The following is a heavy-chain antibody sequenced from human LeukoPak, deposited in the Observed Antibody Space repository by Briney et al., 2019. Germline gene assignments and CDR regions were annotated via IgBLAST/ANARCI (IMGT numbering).Heavy chain of an antibody. CDR3: ARFTYDDHGKNYYLDY. V-gene: IGHV4-59*08. CDR2: MYYSGST. CDR1: GGSIRSYY. J-gene: IGHJ4*02. Sequence: SETLSLTCTVSGGSIRSYYWSWIRQPPGKGLEWIGYMYYSGSTNYNPSLKSRVTISVDTSKNQFSLKLSSVTAADTAVYYCARFTYDDHGKNYYLDYWGQGNMVTVSS. D-gene: IGHD4-17*01.